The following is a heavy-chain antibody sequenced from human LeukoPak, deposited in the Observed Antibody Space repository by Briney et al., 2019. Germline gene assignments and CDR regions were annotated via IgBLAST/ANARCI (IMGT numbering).Heavy chain of an antibody. Sequence: GGSLRLSCAASGFTFSSYAMSWVRQAPGKGLEWVSAISGSGGSTYYADSVKGRFTISRDNAKNTLYLQMNSLRAEDTAVYYCARGSTSGYYYFFRDYWGQGTLVTVSS. CDR2: ISGSGGST. D-gene: IGHD3-22*01. V-gene: IGHV3-23*01. CDR1: GFTFSSYA. CDR3: ARGSTSGYYYFFRDY. J-gene: IGHJ4*02.